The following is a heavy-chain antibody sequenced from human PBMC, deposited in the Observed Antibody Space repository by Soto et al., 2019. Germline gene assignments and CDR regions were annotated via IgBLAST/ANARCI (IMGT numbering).Heavy chain of an antibody. CDR1: GYTFTGYY. V-gene: IGHV1-2*04. CDR3: ARDAAGSYYDSSGYYPNRAFDI. CDR2: INPNSGGT. Sequence: GASVKVSCKASGYTFTGYYMHWVRQAPGQGLEWMGWINPNSGGTNYAQKFQGWVTMTRDTSISTAYMELSRLRSDDTAVYYCARDAAGSYYDSSGYYPNRAFDIWG. J-gene: IGHJ3*02. D-gene: IGHD3-22*01.